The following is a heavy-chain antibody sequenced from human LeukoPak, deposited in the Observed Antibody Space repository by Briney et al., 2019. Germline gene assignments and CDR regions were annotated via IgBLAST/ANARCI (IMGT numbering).Heavy chain of an antibody. Sequence: ASVKVSCKASGYTFTGYYMHWVRQAPGQGLEWMEWINPNSGGTNYAQKFQGRVTMTRDTSISTAYMELSRLRSDDTAVYYCARQSGSGSYPGGYYYYYMDVWGKGTTVTISS. CDR3: ARQSGSGSYPGGYYYYYMDV. CDR2: INPNSGGT. J-gene: IGHJ6*03. V-gene: IGHV1-2*02. D-gene: IGHD3-10*01. CDR1: GYTFTGYY.